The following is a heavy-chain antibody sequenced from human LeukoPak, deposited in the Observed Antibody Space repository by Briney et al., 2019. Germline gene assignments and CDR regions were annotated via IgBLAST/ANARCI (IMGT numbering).Heavy chain of an antibody. V-gene: IGHV1-46*01. CDR3: ARNIVVVPAAEIYYYYYGMDV. CDR2: INPSGGST. Sequence: GASVKVSCKASGYTFTSYYMHWVRQAPGQGLERMGIINPSGGSTSYAQKFQGRVTMTRDTSTSTVYMELSSLRSEDTAVYYCARNIVVVPAAEIYYYYYGMDVWGQGTTVTVSS. D-gene: IGHD2-2*01. J-gene: IGHJ6*02. CDR1: GYTFTSYY.